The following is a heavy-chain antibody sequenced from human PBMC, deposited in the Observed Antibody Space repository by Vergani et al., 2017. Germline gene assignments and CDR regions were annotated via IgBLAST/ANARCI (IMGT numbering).Heavy chain of an antibody. CDR3: ARGYSYGFRFDP. D-gene: IGHD5-18*01. CDR1: GGSFSGYY. Sequence: QVQLQQWGAGLLKPSETLPLTCAVYGGSFSGYYWSWIRQPPGKGLEWIGEINHSGSTNYNPSLKSRVTISVDTSKNQFSLKLSSVTAADTAVYYCARGYSYGFRFDPWGQGTLVTVSS. CDR2: INHSGST. V-gene: IGHV4-34*01. J-gene: IGHJ5*02.